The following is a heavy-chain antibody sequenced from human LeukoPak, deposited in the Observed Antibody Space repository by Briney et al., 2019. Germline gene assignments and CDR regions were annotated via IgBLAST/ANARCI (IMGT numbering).Heavy chain of an antibody. CDR1: GFTFDDYG. Sequence: RPGGSLRLSCAASGFTFDDYGMSWVRQAPGKGLEWVSGISWNGGSTGYADSVKGRFTISRDKSKNSLYLQMNSLRAEDTALYYCARGLYPVYYDSSGTPGPYYFDYWGQGTLVTVSS. V-gene: IGHV3-20*04. CDR2: ISWNGGST. J-gene: IGHJ4*02. CDR3: ARGLYPVYYDSSGTPGPYYFDY. D-gene: IGHD3-22*01.